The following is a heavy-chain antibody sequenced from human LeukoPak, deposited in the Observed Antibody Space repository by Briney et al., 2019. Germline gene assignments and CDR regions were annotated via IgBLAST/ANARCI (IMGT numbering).Heavy chain of an antibody. D-gene: IGHD3-3*01. CDR1: GFTFSSYA. J-gene: IGHJ4*02. V-gene: IGHV3-23*01. CDR2: ISGSGGST. Sequence: QAGGSLRLSCAASGFTFSSYAMSWVRQAPGKGLEWVSAISGSGGSTYYADSVRGRFTISRDNSKNTLYLQMNSLRAEDTAVYYCAKDQSGLEWLFHRGDENYWGQGTLVTVSS. CDR3: AKDQSGLEWLFHRGDENY.